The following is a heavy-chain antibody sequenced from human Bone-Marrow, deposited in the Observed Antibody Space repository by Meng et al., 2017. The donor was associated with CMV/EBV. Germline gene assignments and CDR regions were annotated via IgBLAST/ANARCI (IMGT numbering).Heavy chain of an antibody. Sequence: ASVKVSCKASGYTFTSYGISWVRQAPGQGLEWMGWINPNSGGTNHAQKFQGRVTMTRDTSISTAYMELSRLRSDDTAVYYCAKDRAPVLRFLERPKTNWFDPWGQGTLVTVSS. CDR3: AKDRAPVLRFLERPKTNWFDP. D-gene: IGHD3-3*01. J-gene: IGHJ5*02. CDR1: GYTFTSYG. V-gene: IGHV1-2*02. CDR2: INPNSGGT.